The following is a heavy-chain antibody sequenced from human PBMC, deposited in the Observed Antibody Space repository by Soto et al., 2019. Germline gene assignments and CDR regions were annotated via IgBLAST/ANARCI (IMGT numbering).Heavy chain of an antibody. D-gene: IGHD2-2*01. Sequence: GEAPKILRQGSGFRFTSSWLALVCQMPGKGLEREGNVDPSDSDGKYSPSFEGRVTISADNSINTAYLHLLNLKASDTATYYYTKGATSPFDPWGQGTLVTVSS. CDR3: TKGATSPFDP. J-gene: IGHJ5*02. CDR2: VDPSDSDG. V-gene: IGHV5-51*01. CDR1: GFRFTSSW.